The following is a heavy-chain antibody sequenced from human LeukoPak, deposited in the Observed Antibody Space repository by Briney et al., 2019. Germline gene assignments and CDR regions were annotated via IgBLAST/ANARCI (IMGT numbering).Heavy chain of an antibody. V-gene: IGHV4-34*01. D-gene: IGHD3-9*01. CDR2: INRSGST. CDR3: ARSAPLVLRYFDWLPNWFDP. CDR1: GGSFSGYY. Sequence: SETLSLTCAVYGGSFSGYYWSWIRQPPGKGLEWIGEINRSGSTNYNPSLKSRVTISVDTSKNQFSLKLSSVTAADTAVYYCARSAPLVLRYFDWLPNWFDPWGQGTLVTVSS. J-gene: IGHJ5*02.